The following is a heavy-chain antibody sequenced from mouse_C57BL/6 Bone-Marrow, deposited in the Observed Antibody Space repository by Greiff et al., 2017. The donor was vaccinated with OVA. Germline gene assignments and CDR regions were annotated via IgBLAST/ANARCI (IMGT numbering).Heavy chain of an antibody. Sequence: EVKVEESGGGLVQPGGSMKLSCVASGFTFSNYWMNWVRQSPEKGLEWVAQIRLKSDNYATHYAESVKGRFTISRDDSKSSVYLQMNNLRAEDTGIYYCSLTTVVATGDYWGQGTTLTVSS. CDR1: GFTFSNYW. V-gene: IGHV6-3*01. CDR2: IRLKSDNYAT. J-gene: IGHJ2*01. CDR3: SLTTVVATGDY. D-gene: IGHD1-1*01.